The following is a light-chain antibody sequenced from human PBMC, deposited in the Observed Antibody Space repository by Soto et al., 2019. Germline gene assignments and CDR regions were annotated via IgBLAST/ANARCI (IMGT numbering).Light chain of an antibody. CDR3: QQYGSSPWT. CDR2: GAS. J-gene: IGKJ1*01. CDR1: QSVSSNF. Sequence: EIVLTQSPGTLSLSPGERATLSCRASQSVSSNFLAWYQQKPGQARSLLIYGASSRATGIPDRFSGSGSGTDFTLTISRLEPEDFAVYYCQQYGSSPWTFGQGTKVEIK. V-gene: IGKV3-20*01.